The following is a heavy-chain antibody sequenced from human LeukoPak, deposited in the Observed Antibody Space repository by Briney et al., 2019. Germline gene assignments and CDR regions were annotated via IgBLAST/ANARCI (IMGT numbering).Heavy chain of an antibody. J-gene: IGHJ2*01. D-gene: IGHD6-13*01. CDR3: ARRGSAYSSHDMIIVGYFDL. CDR1: GGSISSTNW. Sequence: SETLSLTCAVSGGSISSTNWWSWVRPPPGKGLEWIGEIYHRGSTNFNPSLKSRVIISLDKSKNQFSLKLNSVTAADTAVYYCARRGSAYSSHDMIIVGYFDLWGRGTLVTVSS. V-gene: IGHV4-4*02. CDR2: IYHRGST.